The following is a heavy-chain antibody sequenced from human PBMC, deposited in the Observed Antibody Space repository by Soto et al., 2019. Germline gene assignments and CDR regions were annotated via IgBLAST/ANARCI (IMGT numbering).Heavy chain of an antibody. CDR2: INWNGGST. CDR3: ARDVRGTGTTWFDP. V-gene: IGHV3-20*01. Sequence: EVQLVESGGGVVRPGGSLRPSCEASGLPFDDYAMSWVRQAPGKGLEWVSGINWNGGSTGYADSVKGRFTISRDNAKNSLYLQMNSLRAEDTALYHCARDVRGTGTTWFDPWGQGTLVTVSS. D-gene: IGHD1-7*01. CDR1: GLPFDDYA. J-gene: IGHJ5*02.